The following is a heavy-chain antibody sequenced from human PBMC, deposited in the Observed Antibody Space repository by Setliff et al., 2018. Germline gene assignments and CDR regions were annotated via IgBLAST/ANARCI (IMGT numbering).Heavy chain of an antibody. CDR1: GGSISSSSYY. D-gene: IGHD5-18*01. CDR2: IYYSGAT. Sequence: PSETLSLTCTVSGGSISSSSYYWGWIRQPPGKGLEWIGSIYYSGATYYNPSLKSRVTISVDTSKNQFSLKVNSVTAADTAVYYCARDTCMVKEGTDYWGQGTLVTVSS. J-gene: IGHJ4*02. CDR3: ARDTCMVKEGTDY. V-gene: IGHV4-39*01.